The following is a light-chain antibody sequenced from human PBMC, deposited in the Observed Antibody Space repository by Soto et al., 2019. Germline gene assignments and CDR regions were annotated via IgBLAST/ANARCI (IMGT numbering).Light chain of an antibody. J-gene: IGKJ1*01. Sequence: EIALTESPATLSLSPGERATPSCRASQSVSSYLAWYQQKPGQAPRLLIYDASNRATGIPARFSGSGSGTEFTLTISSLQPDDFATYYCQQYNSYRWTFGQGTKVDIK. CDR2: DAS. CDR1: QSVSSY. V-gene: IGKV3-11*01. CDR3: QQYNSYRWT.